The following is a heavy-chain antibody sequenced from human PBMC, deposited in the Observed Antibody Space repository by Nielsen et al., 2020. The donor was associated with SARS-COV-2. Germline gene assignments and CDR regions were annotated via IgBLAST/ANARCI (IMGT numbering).Heavy chain of an antibody. V-gene: IGHV3-53*04. CDR2: IYSGGST. D-gene: IGHD4-17*01. CDR1: GFTFSSYA. CDR3: ASTVTTLLYYGMDV. Sequence: GGSLRLSCAASGFTFSSYAMSWVRQAPGKGLEWVSVIYSGGSTYYADSVKGRFTISRHNSKNTLYLQMNSLRAEDTAVYYCASTVTTLLYYGMDVWGQGTTVTVSS. J-gene: IGHJ6*02.